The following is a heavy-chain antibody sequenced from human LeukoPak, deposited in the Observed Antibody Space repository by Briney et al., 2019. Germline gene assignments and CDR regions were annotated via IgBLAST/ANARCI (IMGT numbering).Heavy chain of an antibody. CDR2: IYHSGST. D-gene: IGHD3-10*01. CDR3: ARQGSGYYGSGSPSGWFDP. CDR1: GYSISSGYY. V-gene: IGHV4-38-2*01. Sequence: SETLSLTCAVSGYSISSGYYWGWIRQPPGKRLEWIGSIYHSGSTYYNPSLKSRVTISVDTTKNQFSLKLSSVTAADTAVYYCARQGSGYYGSGSPSGWFDPWGQGTLVTVSS. J-gene: IGHJ5*02.